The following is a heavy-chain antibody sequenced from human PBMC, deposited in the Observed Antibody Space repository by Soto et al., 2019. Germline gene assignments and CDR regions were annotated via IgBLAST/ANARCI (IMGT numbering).Heavy chain of an antibody. CDR3: VRDEAHYDILTGSSLGRAFDI. CDR2: IYHTGRT. J-gene: IGHJ3*02. CDR1: NASISSSNW. V-gene: IGHV4-4*02. Sequence: QVQLQESGPSLVKPSGTLSLTCVITNASISSSNWWSWVRQAPGKGLEWIGEIYHTGRTNYAPSLKGRVTVSIDKSNNRFSPRLTSLTAADTAVYYCVRDEAHYDILTGSSLGRAFDIWGQGTMVTVSS. D-gene: IGHD3-9*01.